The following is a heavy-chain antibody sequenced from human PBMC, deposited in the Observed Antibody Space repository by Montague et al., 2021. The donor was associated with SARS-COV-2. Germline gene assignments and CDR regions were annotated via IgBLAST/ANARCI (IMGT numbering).Heavy chain of an antibody. CDR3: ARDQDDHVGDNYYDAFDI. Sequence: SLRLSCAASGFNFSDYGMIWVRLAPGKGLEWVANIRRDGSIKYFTDSVKGRFTISRDNAKKSLYLQMNSLRVEDTAIYYCARDQDDHVGDNYYDAFDIWGQGTMVAVSS. D-gene: IGHD2-21*01. CDR1: GFNFSDYG. J-gene: IGHJ3*02. CDR2: IRRDGSIK. V-gene: IGHV3-7*01.